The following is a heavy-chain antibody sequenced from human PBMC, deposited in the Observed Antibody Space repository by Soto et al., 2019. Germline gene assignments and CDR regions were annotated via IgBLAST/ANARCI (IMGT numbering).Heavy chain of an antibody. CDR3: AKDMNSVPEY. Sequence: EVQLVESGGGLVQPGGSLRLSCAASGFTFSSYWMYWVRQAPGKGLVWVSRIKTDGSITSYADSVKGRFTVSRDNARDMFYLQMNRLRAEDTAVYYCAKDMNSVPEYWGQGTLVTVSS. D-gene: IGHD1-7*01. CDR1: GFTFSSYW. J-gene: IGHJ4*02. CDR2: IKTDGSIT. V-gene: IGHV3-74*01.